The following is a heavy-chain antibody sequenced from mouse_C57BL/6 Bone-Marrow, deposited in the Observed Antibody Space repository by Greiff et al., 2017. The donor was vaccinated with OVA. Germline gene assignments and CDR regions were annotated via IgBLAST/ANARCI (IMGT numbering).Heavy chain of an antibody. Sequence: VQLQQPGAELVKPGASVKLSCKASGYTFTSYWMHWVKQRPGQGLEWIGMINPNSGSTNYNEKFKSKATLTVDKSSSTAYMRLSSLTSEDSAVYYCARCDYYDSCFDYWGKGTTVTVSA. CDR2: INPNSGST. V-gene: IGHV1-64*01. D-gene: IGHD1-1*01. CDR1: GYTFTSYW. CDR3: ARCDYYDSCFDY. J-gene: IGHJ1*03.